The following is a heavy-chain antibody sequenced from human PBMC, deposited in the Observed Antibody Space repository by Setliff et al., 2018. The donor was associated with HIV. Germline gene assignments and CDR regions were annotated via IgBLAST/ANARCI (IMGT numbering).Heavy chain of an antibody. Sequence: ASVKVSCKASGYSFTTYGISWVRQAPGQGLEWVGWISVYNGQTLYAQKVQDRITVTMDIPKDTAYMELRGLTPDDTAVYYCARGQHFYWYFDLWGPGTLVTVSS. CDR3: ARGQHFYWYFDL. CDR2: ISVYNGQT. CDR1: GYSFTTYG. V-gene: IGHV1-18*01. J-gene: IGHJ2*01.